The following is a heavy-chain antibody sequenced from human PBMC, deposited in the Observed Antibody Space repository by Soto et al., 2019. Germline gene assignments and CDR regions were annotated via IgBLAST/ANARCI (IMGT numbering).Heavy chain of an antibody. V-gene: IGHV4-59*01. J-gene: IGHJ6*02. CDR1: GGSISSYY. CDR3: ARATARDCYGMDV. D-gene: IGHD5-18*01. Sequence: SETLSLTCTVSGGSISSYYWSWIRQPTGKGLEWIGYIYYSGSTNYNPSLKSRVTISVDTSKNQFSLKLSSVTAADTAVYYCARATARDCYGMDVWGQGTTVTVSS. CDR2: IYYSGST.